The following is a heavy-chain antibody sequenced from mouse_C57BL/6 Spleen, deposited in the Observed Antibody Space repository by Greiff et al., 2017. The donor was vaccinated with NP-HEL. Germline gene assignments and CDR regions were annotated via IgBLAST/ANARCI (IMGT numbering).Heavy chain of an antibody. CDR2: IYPGDGDT. D-gene: IGHD2-2*01. V-gene: IGHV1-82*01. Sequence: VKVVESGPELVKPGASVKISCKASGYAFSSSWMNWVKQRPGKGLEWIGRIYPGDGDTNYNGKFKGKATLTADKSSSTAYMQLSSLTSEDSAVYFCARRGFYYGYDDYAMDYWGQGTSVTVSS. CDR3: ARRGFYYGYDDYAMDY. CDR1: GYAFSSSW. J-gene: IGHJ4*01.